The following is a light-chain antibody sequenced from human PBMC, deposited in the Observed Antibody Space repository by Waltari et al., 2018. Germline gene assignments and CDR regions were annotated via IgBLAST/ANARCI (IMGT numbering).Light chain of an antibody. CDR1: KLGDKY. V-gene: IGLV3-1*01. Sequence: SYELTQPPSVSVSPGQTASITCSGDKLGDKYACWYQQKPGQSPVLVIYQDSKRPSGLPERFSGSNSGNTATLTISGTQAMDEADYYCQAWDSSTGRVFGTGTKVTVL. CDR3: QAWDSSTGRV. J-gene: IGLJ1*01. CDR2: QDS.